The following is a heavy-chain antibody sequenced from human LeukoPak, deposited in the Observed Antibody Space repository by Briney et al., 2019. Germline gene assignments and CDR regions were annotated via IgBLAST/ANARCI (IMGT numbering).Heavy chain of an antibody. V-gene: IGHV3-74*01. CDR1: GFTFSTYW. J-gene: IGHJ6*02. CDR3: ARIALYDDTAFYSGYYYYYYPMDV. Sequence: GGSLRLSCVASGFTFSTYWMHWVRQAPGKGLVWVSRINSDGSSISYADSVKGRFTISRDNAKNSLFLQVNSLRAEDTAVYYCARIALYDDTAFYSGYYYYYYPMDVWGQGTTVTVSS. CDR2: INSDGSSI. D-gene: IGHD3-9*01.